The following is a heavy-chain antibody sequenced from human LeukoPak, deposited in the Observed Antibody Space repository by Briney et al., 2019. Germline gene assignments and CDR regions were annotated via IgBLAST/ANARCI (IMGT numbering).Heavy chain of an antibody. CDR2: INHSGST. Sequence: PSETLSLTCAVYGGSFSGYYWSWIRQPPGKGLEWIGEINHSGSTNYNPSLKSRVTISVDTSKNQFSLKLSSVTAADTAVYYCARAGYGDYDTFDYWGQGTLVTVSS. CDR3: ARAGYGDYDTFDY. J-gene: IGHJ4*02. CDR1: GGSFSGYY. V-gene: IGHV4-34*01. D-gene: IGHD4-17*01.